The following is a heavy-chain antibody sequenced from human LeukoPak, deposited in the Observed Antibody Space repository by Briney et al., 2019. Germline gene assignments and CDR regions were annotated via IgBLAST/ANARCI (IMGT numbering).Heavy chain of an antibody. CDR1: GFSCSSYG. J-gene: IGHJ5*02. CDR3: ATHYYGSGSYYNVGGP. D-gene: IGHD3-10*01. Sequence: GGSLGRSCATSGFSCSSYGGHWVRQAPGKGQEWVAVIRYDGGDYYYADSVKGRFTISRDNSKNTLYLQMNSLRAEDTAVYYCATHYYGSGSYYNVGGPWGQGTLVTVSS. CDR2: IRYDGGDY. V-gene: IGHV3-30*02.